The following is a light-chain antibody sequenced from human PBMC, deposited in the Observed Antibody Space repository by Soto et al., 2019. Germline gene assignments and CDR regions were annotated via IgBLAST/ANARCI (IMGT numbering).Light chain of an antibody. CDR1: QSVSSN. CDR2: GAS. V-gene: IGKV3-15*01. J-gene: IGKJ2*01. Sequence: EIVMTQSPATLSVSPGERATLSCRASQSVSSNLAWYQQKPGLAPRLLIYGASNRATGIPARFSGSGSGTEFTLTISSLQSEDFAVYYCQHYNNWPYTFGQGNKLEIK. CDR3: QHYNNWPYT.